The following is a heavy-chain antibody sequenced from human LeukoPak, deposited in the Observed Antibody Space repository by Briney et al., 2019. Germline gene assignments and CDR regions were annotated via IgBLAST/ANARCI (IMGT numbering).Heavy chain of an antibody. D-gene: IGHD3-3*01. CDR3: AKGSKEVLFTRDHYMDV. V-gene: IGHV3-48*03. CDR1: GFTFSSYE. Sequence: GGSLRLSCAASGFTFSSYEMNWVRQAPGKRLEWVSYISSSGSTIYYADSVKGRFTISRDNAKNSLYLQMNSLRAEDTAVYYCAKGSKEVLFTRDHYMDVWGKGTTVTISS. J-gene: IGHJ6*03. CDR2: ISSSGSTI.